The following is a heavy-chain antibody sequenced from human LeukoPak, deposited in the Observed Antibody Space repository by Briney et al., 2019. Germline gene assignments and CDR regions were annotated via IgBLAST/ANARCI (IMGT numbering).Heavy chain of an antibody. Sequence: GSLRLSCTASGFTFGDYAMSWFRQAPGKGLEWVGFIRSKAYGGTTEYAASVKGRFTISRDDSKSIAYLQMNSLKTEDTAVYYCTRAMMVRGVIITHPNFDYWGQGTLVTVSS. V-gene: IGHV3-49*03. J-gene: IGHJ4*02. CDR1: GFTFGDYA. D-gene: IGHD3-10*01. CDR3: TRAMMVRGVIITHPNFDY. CDR2: IRSKAYGGTT.